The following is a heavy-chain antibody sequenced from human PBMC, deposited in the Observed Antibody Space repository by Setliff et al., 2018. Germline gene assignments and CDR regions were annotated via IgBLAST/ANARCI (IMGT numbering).Heavy chain of an antibody. V-gene: IGHV4-39*07. CDR1: GGPISSCNYY. J-gene: IGHJ5*02. Sequence: SETLSLTCTVSGGPISSCNYYWGWIRQPPGKGLEWIGSINYRGSTHDNPSLYSRVVISVDTSKNQFSLKLTSVTAADTAVYYCVRALLWSGEGRFDPWGQGTLVTVSS. CDR2: INYRGST. CDR3: VRALLWSGEGRFDP. D-gene: IGHD3-10*01.